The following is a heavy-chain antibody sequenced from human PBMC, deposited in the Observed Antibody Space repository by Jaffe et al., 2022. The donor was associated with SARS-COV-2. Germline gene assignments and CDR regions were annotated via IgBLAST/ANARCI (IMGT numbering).Heavy chain of an antibody. V-gene: IGHV3-30*14. J-gene: IGHJ4*02. D-gene: IGHD6-19*01. CDR1: GFTFSSYA. Sequence: QVQLVESGGGVVQPGRSLRLSCAASGFTFSSYAMHWVRQAPGKGLEWVAVISYDGSNKYYADSVKGRFTISRDNSKNTLYLQMNSLRAEDTAVYYCARAVAGHFDYWGQGTLVTVSS. CDR3: ARAVAGHFDY. CDR2: ISYDGSNK.